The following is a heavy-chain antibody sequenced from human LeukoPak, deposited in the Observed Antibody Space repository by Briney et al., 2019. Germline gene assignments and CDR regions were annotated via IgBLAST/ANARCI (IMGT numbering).Heavy chain of an antibody. CDR1: GASISGYS. V-gene: IGHV4-59*01. Sequence: PSETLSLTCTFSGASISGYSWSWIRQPPTKGLEWIGYIYYSGSTNYNPSLKSRVTISADTSKKQCSLKLSSVTAADTAVYYCARGTHSGWLFYAFDIWGQGTMVTVSS. J-gene: IGHJ3*02. D-gene: IGHD6-19*01. CDR2: IYYSGST. CDR3: ARGTHSGWLFYAFDI.